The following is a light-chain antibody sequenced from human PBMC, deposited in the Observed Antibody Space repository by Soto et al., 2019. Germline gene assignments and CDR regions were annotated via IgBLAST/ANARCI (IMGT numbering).Light chain of an antibody. J-gene: IGKJ5*01. CDR3: QQYEKLPIT. Sequence: DIHLTQSPSSLSVSVVDRVAITCRASHDIGTSLNLYHQKPGKAPKLLIYDSSDLESGVPSRFSGSGSGTDFILTISSLQPEDIATYYCQQYEKLPITFGPGTRLET. V-gene: IGKV1-33*01. CDR1: HDIGTS. CDR2: DSS.